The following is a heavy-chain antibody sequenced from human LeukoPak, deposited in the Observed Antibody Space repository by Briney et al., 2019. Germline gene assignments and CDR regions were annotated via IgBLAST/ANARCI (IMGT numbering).Heavy chain of an antibody. J-gene: IGHJ4*02. Sequence: GGSLRLSCAASGFTFSSYWMHWVRQAPGKGLVWVSRISTDGSSTKYADFVEGRFTISRDNAKNTLYLQMNSLRAEDTAAYYCVRGNCNGGIDYWGQGTLVTVSS. CDR3: VRGNCNGGIDY. D-gene: IGHD2-21*01. V-gene: IGHV3-74*01. CDR1: GFTFSSYW. CDR2: ISTDGSST.